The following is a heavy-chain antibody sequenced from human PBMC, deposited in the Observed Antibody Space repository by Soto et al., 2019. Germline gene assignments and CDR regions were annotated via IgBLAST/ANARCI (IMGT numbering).Heavy chain of an antibody. Sequence: QVQLVQSGAEVKKPGASVKVSCTASGYTFTSYGISWVRQAPGQGLEWMGWISAYNGNTNYAQKLQGRVTMTTDTSTSTAYMELRSLRSDDTAVYYCATFPLIRLGELSLFDYWGQGTLVTVSS. CDR3: ATFPLIRLGELSLFDY. V-gene: IGHV1-18*01. CDR2: ISAYNGNT. D-gene: IGHD3-16*02. J-gene: IGHJ4*02. CDR1: GYTFTSYG.